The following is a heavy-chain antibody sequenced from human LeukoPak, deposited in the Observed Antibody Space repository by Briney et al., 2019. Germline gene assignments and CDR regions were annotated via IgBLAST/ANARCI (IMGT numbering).Heavy chain of an antibody. D-gene: IGHD6-13*01. J-gene: IGHJ4*02. CDR3: ARHEAAAGQFDY. Sequence: SETLSLTCIGPGGSISSSSYYWGWIRQPPGKGLEWIGSLFYSGSTYYNTSLKSRVTISVDTSKKQFCLKLSSVTAADTAVYYCARHEAAAGQFDYWGQGTLVTVSS. V-gene: IGHV4-39*01. CDR1: GGSISSSSYY. CDR2: LFYSGST.